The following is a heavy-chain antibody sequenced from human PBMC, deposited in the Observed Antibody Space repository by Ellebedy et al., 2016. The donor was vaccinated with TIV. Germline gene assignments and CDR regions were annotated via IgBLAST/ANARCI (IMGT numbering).Heavy chain of an antibody. CDR3: ARDPQTSGLYFDY. V-gene: IGHV1-69*13. CDR1: GGTFSSYA. J-gene: IGHJ4*02. Sequence: SVKVSCXAFGGTFSSYAISWVRQAPGQGLEWMGGIIPIFGTANYAQKFQGRVTITADESTSTAYMELSSLRSEDTAVYYCARDPQTSGLYFDYWGQGTLVTVSS. D-gene: IGHD6-19*01. CDR2: IIPIFGTA.